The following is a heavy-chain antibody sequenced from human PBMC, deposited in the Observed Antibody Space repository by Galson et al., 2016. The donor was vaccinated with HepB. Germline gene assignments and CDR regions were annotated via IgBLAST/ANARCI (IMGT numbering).Heavy chain of an antibody. CDR2: VSVTSTYT. D-gene: IGHD2-21*02. CDR1: VFTFSDYY. Sequence: SLRLSCAASVFTFSDYYMSWIRQAPGKGLEWVSYVSVTSTYTNYADSVKGRFTVSRDNAKNSLYLQMNTLRAEDTAIYYCARDRGSYCGGDCSDYYFDYWGQGTLVTVSS. J-gene: IGHJ4*02. CDR3: ARDRGSYCGGDCSDYYFDY. V-gene: IGHV3-11*06.